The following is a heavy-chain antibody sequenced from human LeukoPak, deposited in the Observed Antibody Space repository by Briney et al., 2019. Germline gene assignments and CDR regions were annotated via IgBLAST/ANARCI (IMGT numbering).Heavy chain of an antibody. V-gene: IGHV4-30-2*01. D-gene: IGHD1-26*01. CDR3: ARVMGGNSGSYQNWFDP. J-gene: IGHJ5*02. CDR1: GGSISSGGYY. Sequence: SETLSLTCTVSGGSISSGGYYWSWIRQPPGKGLEWIGYIYHSGSTYYNPSLKSRVTISVDRSKNQSSLKLSSVTAADTAVYYCARVMGGNSGSYQNWFDPWGQGTLVTVSS. CDR2: IYHSGST.